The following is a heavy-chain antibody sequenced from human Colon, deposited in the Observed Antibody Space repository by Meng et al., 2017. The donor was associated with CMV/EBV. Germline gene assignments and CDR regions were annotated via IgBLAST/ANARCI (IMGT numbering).Heavy chain of an antibody. D-gene: IGHD2-2*01. CDR2: VKQDGSEK. CDR3: ARQRGGYCSGTDCYSLQATLDY. V-gene: IGHV3-7*01. CDR1: GFTFSDHY. Sequence: GGSLRLSCATSGFTFSDHYMDWVRQAPGKGLEWVANVKQDGSEKNYVDSVKVRFTISRDNANSSLFLQMNSLRAEDTAVYYCARQRGGYCSGTDCYSLQATLDYWGQGALVTVSS. J-gene: IGHJ4*02.